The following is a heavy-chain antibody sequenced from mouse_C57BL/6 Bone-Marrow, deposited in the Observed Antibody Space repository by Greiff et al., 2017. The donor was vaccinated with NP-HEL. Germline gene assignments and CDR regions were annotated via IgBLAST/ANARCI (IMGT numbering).Heavy chain of an antibody. D-gene: IGHD2-3*01. CDR3: ARWLLCYYAMDY. CDR2: ISDGGSYT. CDR1: GFTFSSYA. Sequence: EVKVVESGGGLVKPGGSLKLSCAASGFTFSSYAMSWVRQTPEKRLEWVATISDGGSYTYYPDNVKGRFTISRDNAKNNLYLQMSHLKSEDTAMYYCARWLLCYYAMDYWGQGTSVTVSS. J-gene: IGHJ4*01. V-gene: IGHV5-4*03.